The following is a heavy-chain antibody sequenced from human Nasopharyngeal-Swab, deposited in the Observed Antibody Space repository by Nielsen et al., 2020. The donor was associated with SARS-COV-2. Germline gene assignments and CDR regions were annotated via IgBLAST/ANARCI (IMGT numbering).Heavy chain of an antibody. CDR2: ISANNAET. V-gene: IGHV1-18*01. Sequence: SVKLSCKASGYTFTIYGINWARQAPGQGLEWMGWISANNAETNYGQRFQDRVSMTTDTSTTTAYLELRSLRFDDTAVYYCVRDHQTVLTTSTDDFWGQGTLVTVSS. D-gene: IGHD4/OR15-4a*01. J-gene: IGHJ4*02. CDR1: GYTFTIYG. CDR3: VRDHQTVLTTSTDDF.